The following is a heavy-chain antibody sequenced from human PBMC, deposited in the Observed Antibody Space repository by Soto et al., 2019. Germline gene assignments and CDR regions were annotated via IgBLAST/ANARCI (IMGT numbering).Heavy chain of an antibody. D-gene: IGHD3-10*01. CDR3: ARDGGSGLDY. Sequence: ASVKVSCKASGYPFPSYGITWVRQAPGQGLEWMGWISAYNGDTNYVQNLQGRVTMTTDTSTTTAHMELRSLRSDDTAVYYCARDGGSGLDYWGQGTLVTVSS. J-gene: IGHJ4*02. CDR1: GYPFPSYG. CDR2: ISAYNGDT. V-gene: IGHV1-18*01.